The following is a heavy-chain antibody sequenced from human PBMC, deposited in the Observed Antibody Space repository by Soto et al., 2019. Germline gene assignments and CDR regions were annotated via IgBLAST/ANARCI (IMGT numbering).Heavy chain of an antibody. J-gene: IGHJ5*02. CDR2: IYYSGST. Sequence: SETLSLTCTVSGGSISSYYWSWIQQPPGKGLEWIGYIYYSGSTNYNPSLKSRVTISVDTSKNQFSLKLSSVTAADTAVYYCARARVDYYDSSGYYYCWFDPWGQGTLVTVSS. CDR3: ARARVDYYDSSGYYYCWFDP. D-gene: IGHD3-22*01. V-gene: IGHV4-59*01. CDR1: GGSISSYY.